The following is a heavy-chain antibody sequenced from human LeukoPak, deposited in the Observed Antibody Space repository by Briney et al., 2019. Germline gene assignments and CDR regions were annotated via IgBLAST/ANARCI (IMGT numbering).Heavy chain of an antibody. CDR2: INPNSGGT. CDR3: ARDSDCSGGSCYSIDY. V-gene: IGHV1-2*07. Sequence: ASVKVSCKASGYTFTGYYMHWVRQAPGQGLEWMGWINPNSGGTNYAHKFRGRVTMTRDTSISTAYMELSRLRSDDTAVYYCARDSDCSGGSCYSIDYWGQGTLVTVSS. J-gene: IGHJ4*02. CDR1: GYTFTGYY. D-gene: IGHD2-15*01.